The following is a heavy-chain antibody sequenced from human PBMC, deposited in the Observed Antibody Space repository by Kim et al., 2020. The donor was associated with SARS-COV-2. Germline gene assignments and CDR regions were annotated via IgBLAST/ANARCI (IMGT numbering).Heavy chain of an antibody. Sequence: GGSLRLSCAASGFTFSSYGMHWVRQAPGKGLEWVAVIWYDGGNKYYADSVKGRFTISRDNSKNTLYLQMNSLRAEDTAVYYCAKEGYSGYLDYWGQGTLVTVSS. CDR1: GFTFSSYG. CDR3: AKEGYSGYLDY. D-gene: IGHD1-26*01. CDR2: IWYDGGNK. J-gene: IGHJ4*02. V-gene: IGHV3-33*06.